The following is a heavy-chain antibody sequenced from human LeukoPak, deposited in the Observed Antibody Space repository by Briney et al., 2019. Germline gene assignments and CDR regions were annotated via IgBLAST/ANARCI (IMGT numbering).Heavy chain of an antibody. CDR1: GFTVSSNY. Sequence: PGGSLRLSCAASGFTVSSNYMSWVRQAPGKGLEWVSVIYSGGSTYYADSVKGRFTISRDNSKNTLYLQMNGLRAEDTAVYYCARVLDYGDYPDYWGQGTLVTVSS. CDR3: ARVLDYGDYPDY. J-gene: IGHJ4*02. V-gene: IGHV3-66*01. D-gene: IGHD4-17*01. CDR2: IYSGGST.